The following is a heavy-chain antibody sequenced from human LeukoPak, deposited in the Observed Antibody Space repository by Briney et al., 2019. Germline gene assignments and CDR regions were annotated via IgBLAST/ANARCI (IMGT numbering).Heavy chain of an antibody. D-gene: IGHD6-6*01. CDR1: GFTVSSNY. V-gene: IGHV3-53*04. J-gene: IGHJ6*02. Sequence: GGSLRLSCAASGFTVSSNYMSWVRQAPGKGLEWVSVIYSGGSTYYADSVKGRFTISRHNSKNTLYLQMNSLRAEDTAVYYCADDYSSSTPLYYGMDVWGQGTTVTVSS. CDR3: ADDYSSSTPLYYGMDV. CDR2: IYSGGST.